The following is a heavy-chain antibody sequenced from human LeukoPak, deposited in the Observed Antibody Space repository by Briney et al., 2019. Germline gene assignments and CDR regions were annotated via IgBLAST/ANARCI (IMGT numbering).Heavy chain of an antibody. CDR3: ARPGAPRRGDYYGMDV. J-gene: IGHJ6*02. Sequence: GRSLRLSCAASGFTFRSYGMHWVRQAPGKGLEWVAVISYDGSNKYYADSVKGRFTISRDNSKNTLYLQMNSLRAEDTAVYYCARPGAPRRGDYYGMDVWGQGTTVTVSS. CDR1: GFTFRSYG. D-gene: IGHD1-26*01. V-gene: IGHV3-30*03. CDR2: ISYDGSNK.